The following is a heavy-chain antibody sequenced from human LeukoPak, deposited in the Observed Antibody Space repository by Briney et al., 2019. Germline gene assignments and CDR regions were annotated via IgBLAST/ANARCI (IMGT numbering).Heavy chain of an antibody. V-gene: IGHV1-2*02. CDR3: ARDFYGYYDSSGYYHYFDY. CDR1: GYTFTGYY. Sequence: ASVKVSCKASGYTFTGYYMHWVRQAPGQGLDWMGWINPNSGGTNYAQKFQGRVTMTRDTSISTAYMELSRLRSDDTAVYYCARDFYGYYDSSGYYHYFDYWGQGTLVTVSS. D-gene: IGHD3-22*01. CDR2: INPNSGGT. J-gene: IGHJ4*02.